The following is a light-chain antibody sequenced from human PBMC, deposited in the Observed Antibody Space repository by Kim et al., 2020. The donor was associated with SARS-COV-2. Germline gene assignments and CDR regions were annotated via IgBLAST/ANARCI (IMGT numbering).Light chain of an antibody. CDR3: QQFHTASYT. J-gene: IGKJ2*01. CDR2: WAS. V-gene: IGKV4-1*01. CDR1: QSVLYNSNNKNH. Sequence: DIVMTQSPDSLAVSLGERATINCKSSQSVLYNSNNKNHLAWYQQKPGQPPKLLIYWASTRESGVPDRFTGSGSGTDFTLTISSLQAEDAAVYYCQQFHTASYTFGQGTRLEI.